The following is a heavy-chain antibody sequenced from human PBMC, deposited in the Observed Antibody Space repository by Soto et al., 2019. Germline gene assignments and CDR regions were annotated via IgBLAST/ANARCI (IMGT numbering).Heavy chain of an antibody. J-gene: IGHJ5*02. CDR1: GGSFSDYS. Sequence: PSETMSLTCAVYGGSFSDYSWTWIRQPPGKALEWIGQINHSGSANYNPSLRSRVTISVDRSKNQFSLKLNSVTAADTAVYYCARGVNCYDSSGCSWFDPWGQGALVTVSS. V-gene: IGHV4-34*01. D-gene: IGHD3-22*01. CDR3: ARGVNCYDSSGCSWFDP. CDR2: INHSGSA.